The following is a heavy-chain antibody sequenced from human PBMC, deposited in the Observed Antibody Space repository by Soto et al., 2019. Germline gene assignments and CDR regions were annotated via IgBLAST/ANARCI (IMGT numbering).Heavy chain of an antibody. CDR3: AKSITTVNQGTSFQH. J-gene: IGHJ1*01. D-gene: IGHD4-17*01. V-gene: IGHV3-9*01. Sequence: EVQLVESGGGLVQPGRSLRLSCAASGFTFDDYAMHWVRQAPGKGLEWVSGISWNSGSIGYADSVKGRFTISRDNAKNSLYLQMNSLRAEDTALYYCAKSITTVNQGTSFQHWGQGTLVTVSS. CDR1: GFTFDDYA. CDR2: ISWNSGSI.